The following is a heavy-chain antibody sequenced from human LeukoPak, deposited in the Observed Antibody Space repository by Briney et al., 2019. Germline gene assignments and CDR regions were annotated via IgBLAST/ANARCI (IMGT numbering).Heavy chain of an antibody. D-gene: IGHD5-12*01. CDR1: GYTFTDYY. CDR3: ASVYSAYDLAQLDY. CDR2: INPNSGAT. J-gene: IGHJ4*02. Sequence: ASVKVSRKASGYTFTDYYVHWVRQAPGQGLEWMGWINPNSGATNYAQTFQGRVTITTVTSFSTAYMELRSLRSDDTAVYYCASVYSAYDLAQLDYWGQGTLVTVSS. V-gene: IGHV1-2*02.